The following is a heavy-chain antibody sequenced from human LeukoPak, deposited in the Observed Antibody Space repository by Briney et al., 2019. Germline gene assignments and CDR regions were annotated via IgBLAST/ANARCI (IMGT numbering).Heavy chain of an antibody. CDR2: ISGSGGST. V-gene: IGHV3-23*01. J-gene: IGHJ4*02. CDR1: GFTFSSYA. CDR3: AKPRTYYGELDY. D-gene: IGHD4-17*01. Sequence: GGSLRLSCAASGFTFSSYAMSWVRQAPGKGLEWVSAISGSGGSTYYADSVKGRFTISRDNSKNTLYLQMDSLRAEDTAVYYCAKPRTYYGELDYWGQGTLVTVSS.